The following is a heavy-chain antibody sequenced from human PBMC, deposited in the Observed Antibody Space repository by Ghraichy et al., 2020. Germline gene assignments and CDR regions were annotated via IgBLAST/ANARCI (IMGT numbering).Heavy chain of an antibody. CDR1: GYTFTAYA. J-gene: IGHJ4*02. CDR2: ISPYNGNT. Sequence: ALVKVSCKASGYTFTAYAVSWVRQAPGHGLEWMGWISPYNGNTKYPQKFQGRVTVTTDTSTSTAYMELRSLRSDDTAVYYCARGGISRFSGQNDYWGQGTLVTVSS. D-gene: IGHD1-14*01. CDR3: ARGGISRFSGQNDY. V-gene: IGHV1-18*01.